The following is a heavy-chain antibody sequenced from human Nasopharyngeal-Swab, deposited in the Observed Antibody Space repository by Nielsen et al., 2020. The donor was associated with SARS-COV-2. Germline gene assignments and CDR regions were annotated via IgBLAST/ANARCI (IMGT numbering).Heavy chain of an antibody. D-gene: IGHD6-13*01. CDR3: AKPSQQQLPDALDY. V-gene: IGHV3-23*01. J-gene: IGHJ4*02. Sequence: GESLKISCAASAFTFSDYYMSWVRQAPGKGLEWVSAISGSGGSTYYADSVKGRFTISRDNSKNTLYLQMNSLRAEDTAVYYCAKPSQQQLPDALDYWGQGTLVTVSS. CDR2: ISGSGGST. CDR1: AFTFSDYY.